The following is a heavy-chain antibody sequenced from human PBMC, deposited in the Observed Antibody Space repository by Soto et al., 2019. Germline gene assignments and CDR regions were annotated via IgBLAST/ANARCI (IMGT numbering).Heavy chain of an antibody. J-gene: IGHJ4*02. CDR3: ARDSPGELLSY. CDR1: GFTFSSYA. CDR2: ISYDGSNK. D-gene: IGHD1-26*01. Sequence: QVQLVESGGGVVQPGRSLRLSCADSGFTFSSYAMHWVRQAPGKGLEWVAVISYDGSNKYYADSVKGRFTISRDNSKNTLYLQMNSLRAEDTAVYYCARDSPGELLSYWGQGTLVTVSS. V-gene: IGHV3-30-3*01.